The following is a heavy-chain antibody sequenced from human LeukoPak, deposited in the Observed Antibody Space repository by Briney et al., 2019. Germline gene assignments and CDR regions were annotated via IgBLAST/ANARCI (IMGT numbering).Heavy chain of an antibody. CDR2: ISSSSSYI. CDR1: GFTFSSYS. V-gene: IGHV3-21*01. Sequence: GGSLRLSCAASGFTFSSYSMNWVRQAPGKGLGWVSSISSSSSYIYYADSVKGRFTISRDNAKNSLYLQMNSLRAEDTAVYYCASPSGVHSSSGLDYWGQGTLVTVSS. D-gene: IGHD6-6*01. J-gene: IGHJ4*02. CDR3: ASPSGVHSSSGLDY.